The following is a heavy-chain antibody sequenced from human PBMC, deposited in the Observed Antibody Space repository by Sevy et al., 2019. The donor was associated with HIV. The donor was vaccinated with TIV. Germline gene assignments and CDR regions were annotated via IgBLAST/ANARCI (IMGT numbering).Heavy chain of an antibody. D-gene: IGHD4-17*01. V-gene: IGHV4-39*01. J-gene: IGHJ5*02. CDR1: GGSISSNSYY. Sequence: SETLSLTCTVSGGSISSNSYYWVWIRQPPGKGLDWIGSIYYSGTTYYNPSLKSRVTISIDTSKTQFSLKLSSVTAADTAIFYCARLNYGDYSNYFDPWGQGSLVTVSS. CDR2: IYYSGTT. CDR3: ARLNYGDYSNYFDP.